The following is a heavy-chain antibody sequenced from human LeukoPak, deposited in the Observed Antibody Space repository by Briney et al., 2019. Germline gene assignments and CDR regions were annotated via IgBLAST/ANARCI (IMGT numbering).Heavy chain of an antibody. Sequence: PGGSVRRSCAASGFTCSSYSRNWLRQAPGKGLEGVSSISSSSSYIYYADSVKGRFTISRDNAKNSLYLQMHSLRAEDTALYYCARTVDILTGYYVYHFDHWGQGTLVAVSS. J-gene: IGHJ4*02. CDR3: ARTVDILTGYYVYHFDH. CDR2: ISSSSSYI. D-gene: IGHD3-9*01. CDR1: GFTCSSYS. V-gene: IGHV3-21*04.